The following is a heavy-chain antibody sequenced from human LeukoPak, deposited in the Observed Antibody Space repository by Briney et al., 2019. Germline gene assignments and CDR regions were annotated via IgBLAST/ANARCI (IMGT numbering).Heavy chain of an antibody. J-gene: IGHJ4*02. CDR1: GFTFSSYA. Sequence: GGSLRLSCTASGFTFSSYAMNWVRQAPGKGLEWVSGIGAGGTFTYSADSVKGRFTISRDNSKNTLYLQMNSLRAEDTAVYYCAKDQGWNYFDYWGQGTLVTVSS. CDR2: IGAGGTFT. V-gene: IGHV3-23*01. CDR3: AKDQGWNYFDY. D-gene: IGHD2-15*01.